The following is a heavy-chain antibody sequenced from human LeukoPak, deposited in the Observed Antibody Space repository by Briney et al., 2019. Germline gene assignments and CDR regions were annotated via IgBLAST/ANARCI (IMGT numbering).Heavy chain of an antibody. Sequence: GGSLRLSCAASGFTFSSYWMHWVRHAPGKGLVWVSRINSDASSTSYADSVKGRFTIPRDNAKNTLYLQMNSLRAEDTAVYYCVSFYETYWGRGTLVTVSS. CDR2: INSDASST. CDR1: GFTFSSYW. J-gene: IGHJ4*02. CDR3: VSFYETY. V-gene: IGHV3-74*01. D-gene: IGHD2/OR15-2a*01.